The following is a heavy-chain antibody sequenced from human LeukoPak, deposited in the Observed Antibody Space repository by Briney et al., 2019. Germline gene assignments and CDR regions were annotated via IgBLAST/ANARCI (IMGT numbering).Heavy chain of an antibody. CDR1: GFSFSNYA. D-gene: IGHD2-2*01. J-gene: IGHJ4*02. V-gene: IGHV3-23*01. CDR2: INGRGANT. Sequence: GGSLRLSCAASGFSFSNYAMSWVRQAPGKGLEWVSAINGRGANTYYADSVKGRFTISRDNSKNTLYMQMNSLRAEDTAVYYCAKAVVIVPTATPFDYWGQGTLVTVSS. CDR3: AKAVVIVPTATPFDY.